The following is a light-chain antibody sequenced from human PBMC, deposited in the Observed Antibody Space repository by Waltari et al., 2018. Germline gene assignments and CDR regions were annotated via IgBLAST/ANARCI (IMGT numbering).Light chain of an antibody. CDR3: SSYAGSNNLV. CDR1: SSDVGGYNS. J-gene: IGLJ2*01. Sequence: QSALTQPPSASGSPGQSVTIPCTGTSSDVGGYNSVSWYQQHPGKAPKLMIYEVSKRPSGVPVRLSASKSGNPASRTVSGLQAEDEADYYCSSYAGSNNLVFGGGTKLTVL. V-gene: IGLV2-8*01. CDR2: EVS.